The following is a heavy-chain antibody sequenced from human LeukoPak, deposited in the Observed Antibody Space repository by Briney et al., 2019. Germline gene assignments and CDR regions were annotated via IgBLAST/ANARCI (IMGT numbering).Heavy chain of an antibody. Sequence: GGSLRLSCAASGFTFSSYGMSWVRQAPGKGLEWVSVISGSGGNTDYADSVKGRFTISRDNSKNTLYLQMNSLRAEDTAVYYCAKDLGYDYVWGEGNFYDYWGQGTLVTVSS. CDR3: AKDLGYDYVWGEGNFYDY. J-gene: IGHJ4*02. V-gene: IGHV3-23*01. D-gene: IGHD3-16*01. CDR2: ISGSGGNT. CDR1: GFTFSSYG.